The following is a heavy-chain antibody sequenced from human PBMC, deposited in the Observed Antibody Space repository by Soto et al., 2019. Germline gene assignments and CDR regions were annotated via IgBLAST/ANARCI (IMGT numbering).Heavy chain of an antibody. Sequence: QVQLQQWGAGLLKPSETLSLTCAVYGGSFSGYYWSWIRQPPGKGLEWIGEINHSGSTNYNPSLKSRVTISVDTSKNQFSLKLSSVTAADTAVYYCARGXVWWLRGGLXYFDYWGQGTLVTVSS. J-gene: IGHJ4*02. CDR3: ARGXVWWLRGGLXYFDY. V-gene: IGHV4-34*01. CDR1: GGSFSGYY. CDR2: INHSGST. D-gene: IGHD5-12*01.